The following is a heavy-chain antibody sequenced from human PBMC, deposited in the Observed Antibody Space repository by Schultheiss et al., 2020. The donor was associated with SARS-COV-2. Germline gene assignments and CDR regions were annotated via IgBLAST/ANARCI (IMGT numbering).Heavy chain of an antibody. V-gene: IGHV1-18*01. Sequence: ASVKVSCKASGYTFSSYGISWVRQAPGQGLEWMGYISPYNGNTYYAQKFQGRVSMTSDTSTSTAYLELRSLMSDDTAVYYCARDRREYGAIYLFDYWGQGTLVTVSS. J-gene: IGHJ4*02. D-gene: IGHD4-17*01. CDR2: ISPYNGNT. CDR3: ARDRREYGAIYLFDY. CDR1: GYTFSSYG.